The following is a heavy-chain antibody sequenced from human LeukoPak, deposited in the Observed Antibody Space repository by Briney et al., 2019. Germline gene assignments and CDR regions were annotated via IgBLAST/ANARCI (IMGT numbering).Heavy chain of an antibody. D-gene: IGHD6-19*01. CDR1: GYTFTGYY. J-gene: IGHJ4*02. Sequence: GASVRVSCKASGYTFTGYYMHWVRQAPGQGLEWMGWINPNSGGTNYAQKLQGRVTMTRDTSISTAYMELSRLRSDDTAVYYCATTGYSSGWYDYTHDYWGQGTLVTVSS. V-gene: IGHV1-2*02. CDR2: INPNSGGT. CDR3: ATTGYSSGWYDYTHDY.